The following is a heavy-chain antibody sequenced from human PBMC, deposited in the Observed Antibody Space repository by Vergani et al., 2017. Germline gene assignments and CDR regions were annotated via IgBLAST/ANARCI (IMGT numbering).Heavy chain of an antibody. V-gene: IGHV3-66*02. CDR3: ARNRPSSDYMDV. J-gene: IGHJ6*03. Sequence: EVQLVESGGVLVQPGGSLRLSCAASGFAVSSNYMSWVRQAPGKGLEWVSVIYTAGYTYYADSVKGRFTISRDNSKNTLYLQMNSLRVEDTAVYYCARNRPSSDYMDVWGKGTTVTVSS. CDR2: IYTAGYT. D-gene: IGHD1-14*01. CDR1: GFAVSSNY.